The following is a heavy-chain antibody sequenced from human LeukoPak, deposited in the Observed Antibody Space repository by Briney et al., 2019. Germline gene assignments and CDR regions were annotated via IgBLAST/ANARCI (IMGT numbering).Heavy chain of an antibody. CDR3: AAEAAYYYDSRDAFDV. Sequence: GASVKVSCKASGCTFTSSGVQWVRQARGQRLEWIGWIVVGSGNTNYAQKFQERVTITRDMSTSLVYMELSSLRSEDTAVYYCAAEAAYYYDSRDAFDVWGQGTMVTVSS. V-gene: IGHV1-58*01. CDR2: IVVGSGNT. J-gene: IGHJ3*01. CDR1: GCTFTSSG. D-gene: IGHD3-22*01.